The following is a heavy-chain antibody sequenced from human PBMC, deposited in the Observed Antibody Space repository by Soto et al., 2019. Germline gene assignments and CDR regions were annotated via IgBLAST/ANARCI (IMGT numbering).Heavy chain of an antibody. V-gene: IGHV1-2*04. CDR1: GYIFTNYA. CDR3: AREGFVLSRKYGMDV. CDR2: INPDSGGT. D-gene: IGHD2-15*01. J-gene: IGHJ6*02. Sequence: ASVKVSCKASGYIFTNYAVHWVRQAPGQGLEWMGWINPDSGGTNSAQKFQGWVTMTRDTSISTAYMELSRLRSDDTAVYYCAREGFVLSRKYGMDVWGQGTTVTVSS.